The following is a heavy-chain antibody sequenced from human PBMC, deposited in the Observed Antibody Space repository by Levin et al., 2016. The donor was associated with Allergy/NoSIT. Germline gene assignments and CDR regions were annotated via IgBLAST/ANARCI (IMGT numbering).Heavy chain of an antibody. CDR3: ARSYSSGLQGLSGMDV. Sequence: WIRQPPGKGLEWVSVIYSGGSTYYADSVKGRFTISRDNSKNTLYLQMNSLRAEDTAVYYCARSYSSGLQGLSGMDVWGQGTTVTVSS. CDR2: IYSGGST. V-gene: IGHV3-66*01. D-gene: IGHD6-19*01. J-gene: IGHJ6*02.